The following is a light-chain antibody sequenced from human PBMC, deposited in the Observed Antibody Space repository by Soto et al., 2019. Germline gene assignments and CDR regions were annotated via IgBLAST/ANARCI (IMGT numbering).Light chain of an antibody. CDR1: QSLSSN. Sequence: EIVMTQSPATLSVSPGERATLSCRASQSLSSNLAWYQQKHGQAPRLLIYGTSTRATGIPARFSGSGSGTEITLTISSLQSEDFAVYYCQQYNNWPSLTFGGGTKVEIK. CDR3: QQYNNWPSLT. CDR2: GTS. J-gene: IGKJ4*01. V-gene: IGKV3-15*01.